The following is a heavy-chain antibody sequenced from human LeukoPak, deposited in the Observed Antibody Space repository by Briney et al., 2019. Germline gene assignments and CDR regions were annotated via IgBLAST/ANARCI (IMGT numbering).Heavy chain of an antibody. V-gene: IGHV3-30-3*01. CDR2: ISYDGSNK. CDR3: ARDLVPPAGY. Sequence: AGGSLRLSCAASGFTFSSYAMHWVRQAPGEGLEWVAVISYDGSNKYYADSVKGRFTISRDNSKNTLYLQMNSLRAEDTAVYYCARDLVPPAGYWGQGTLVTVSS. J-gene: IGHJ4*02. CDR1: GFTFSSYA.